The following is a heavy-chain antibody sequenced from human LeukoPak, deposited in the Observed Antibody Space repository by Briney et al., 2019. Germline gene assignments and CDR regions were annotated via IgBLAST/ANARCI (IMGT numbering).Heavy chain of an antibody. J-gene: IGHJ4*02. V-gene: IGHV4-39*07. D-gene: IGHD3-3*01. Sequence: SETLSLTCTVSGGSINSSNYYWGWIRQPPGKGLEWIGSIYHSGTTYYNPSLKSRITISVDTSKNQFSLKLSSVTAADTAVYYCARHNTIFGVVIGEWGQGTLVTVSS. CDR2: IYHSGTT. CDR3: ARHNTIFGVVIGE. CDR1: GGSINSSNYY.